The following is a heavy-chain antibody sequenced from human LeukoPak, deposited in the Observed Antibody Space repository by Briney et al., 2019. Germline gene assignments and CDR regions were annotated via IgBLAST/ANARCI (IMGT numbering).Heavy chain of an antibody. D-gene: IGHD6-6*01. Sequence: GGSLRLSCAASGFTFSSYSMNWVRQAPGKGLEWVSSISSSSSYIYYAGSVKGRFTISRDNAKNSLYLQMNSLRAEDTAVYYCARDASSSHFDYWGQGTLVTVSS. J-gene: IGHJ4*02. CDR2: ISSSSSYI. CDR3: ARDASSSHFDY. V-gene: IGHV3-21*01. CDR1: GFTFSSYS.